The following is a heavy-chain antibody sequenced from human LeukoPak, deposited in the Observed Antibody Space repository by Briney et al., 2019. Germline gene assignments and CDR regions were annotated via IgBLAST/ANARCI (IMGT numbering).Heavy chain of an antibody. V-gene: IGHV3-7*01. CDR3: ARVYRSSSGYCFDF. CDR1: GFTLSSNW. Sequence: GGSLRLSCGASGFTLSSNWMTWVRQAPGRGLEWVASINQDGSVKYYVDSVKGRFTVSRDNAKNSLYLQMNSLRAEGTAVYYCARVYRSSSGYCFDFWGQGTLVTVSS. D-gene: IGHD6-6*01. CDR2: INQDGSVK. J-gene: IGHJ4*02.